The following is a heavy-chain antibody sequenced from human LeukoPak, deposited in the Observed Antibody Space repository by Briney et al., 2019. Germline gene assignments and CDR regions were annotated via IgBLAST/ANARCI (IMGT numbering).Heavy chain of an antibody. V-gene: IGHV4-39*01. J-gene: IGHJ4*02. Sequence: SETLSLTCTLVSGDSIDSSSSYWGWIRQPPGKGLEWIGTIYYTGSTYYNPSLKSRLTISVDTSKNQFSLKLNSVTAADTAVYYCARVIRSGWEGELSDWGQGTLVTVSS. CDR2: IYYTGST. CDR1: GDSIDSSSSY. D-gene: IGHD6-25*01. CDR3: ARVIRSGWEGELSD.